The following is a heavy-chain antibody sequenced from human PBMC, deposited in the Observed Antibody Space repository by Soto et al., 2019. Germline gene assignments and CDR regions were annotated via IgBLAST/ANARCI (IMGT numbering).Heavy chain of an antibody. V-gene: IGHV4-31*03. CDR2: IYYSGST. CDR3: ARVDWNVRYYYAMDV. D-gene: IGHD1-1*01. J-gene: IGHJ6*02. CDR1: RGSINSGGYY. Sequence: QVQLQASGPGLVKPSQTLSLTCTVSRGSINSGGYYWSWIRQHTGKGLEWIGNIYYSGSTYYNPSLKSRLTISVDTSKNQFSLSLTSVTAADTAVYYCARVDWNVRYYYAMDVWGQGTTVTVSS.